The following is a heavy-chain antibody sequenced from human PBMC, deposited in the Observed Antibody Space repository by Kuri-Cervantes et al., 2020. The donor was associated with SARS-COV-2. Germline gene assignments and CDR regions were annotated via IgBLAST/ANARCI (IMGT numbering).Heavy chain of an antibody. J-gene: IGHJ4*02. CDR2: FDPEDGET. CDR1: GYTLTELS. Sequence: ASVKVSCKVSGYTLTELSIHWVRQAPGKGLEWMGGFDPEDGETIYAQKFQGRVTMTEDTSTDTAYMELSSLRSEDTAVYYCATVPAVLMVSYFDYWGQGTLVTVSS. D-gene: IGHD2-8*01. CDR3: ATVPAVLMVSYFDY. V-gene: IGHV1-24*01.